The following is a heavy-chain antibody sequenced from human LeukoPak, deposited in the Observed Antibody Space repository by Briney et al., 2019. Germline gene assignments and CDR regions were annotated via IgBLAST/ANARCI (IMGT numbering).Heavy chain of an antibody. CDR2: INHSGST. Sequence: SETLSLTCAVYGDSFSGYYWSWIRQPPGKGLEWIGEINHSGSTNYNPSLKSRVTISVDSSKNHLSLNLISVTAADTAVYYCARGPHCSGGSCYSPAFDYWGQGTLVTVSS. J-gene: IGHJ4*02. CDR3: ARGPHCSGGSCYSPAFDY. D-gene: IGHD2-15*01. V-gene: IGHV4-34*01. CDR1: GDSFSGYY.